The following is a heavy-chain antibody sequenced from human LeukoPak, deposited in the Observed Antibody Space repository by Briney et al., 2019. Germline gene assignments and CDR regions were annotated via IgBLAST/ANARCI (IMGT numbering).Heavy chain of an antibody. CDR1: GYTFTAYY. D-gene: IGHD1-1*01. V-gene: IGHV1-2*02. J-gene: IGHJ5*02. Sequence: ASVKVSCKASGYTFTAYYFHWMRQAPGQGLEWMGWMNTNSGATKYEEKFQGRVTMNRDTSISTAYMELSSLTSDDTAIYYCARGTGSSWFDPWGQGTLVTVSS. CDR2: MNTNSGAT. CDR3: ARGTGSSWFDP.